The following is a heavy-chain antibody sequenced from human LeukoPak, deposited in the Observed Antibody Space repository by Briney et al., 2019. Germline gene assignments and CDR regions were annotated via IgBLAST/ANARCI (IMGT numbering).Heavy chain of an antibody. CDR2: ISGSGGST. CDR3: AKDIVATMYYFDY. Sequence: GGSLRLSCAASGFTFSSYAMSWVRQAPGKGLEWVSAISGSGGSTYYADSVKGRFAISRDNSKNTLYLQMNSLRAEDTAVYYCAKDIVATMYYFDYWGQGTLVTVSS. D-gene: IGHD5-12*01. J-gene: IGHJ4*02. V-gene: IGHV3-23*01. CDR1: GFTFSSYA.